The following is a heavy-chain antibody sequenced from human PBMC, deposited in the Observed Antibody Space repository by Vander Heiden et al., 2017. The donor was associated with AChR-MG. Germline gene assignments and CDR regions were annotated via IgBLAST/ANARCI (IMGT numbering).Heavy chain of an antibody. CDR3: ARDRYFDWLSLYWFDP. Sequence: QVQLVQSGAEVKKPGASVKVSCKASGYTFTSYDINWVRQATGQGLEWMGWMNPNSGNTGYAQKFQGRVTMTRNTSISTAYMELSSLRSEDTAVYYCARDRYFDWLSLYWFDPWGQGTLVTVSS. V-gene: IGHV1-8*01. D-gene: IGHD3-9*01. CDR2: MNPNSGNT. J-gene: IGHJ5*02. CDR1: GYTFTSYD.